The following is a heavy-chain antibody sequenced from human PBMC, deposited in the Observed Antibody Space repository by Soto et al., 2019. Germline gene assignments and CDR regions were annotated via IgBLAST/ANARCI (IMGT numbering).Heavy chain of an antibody. Sequence: PSETLSLTCAVSGYSIISGYYWGWIRQPPGKGLEWIGSIYHSGSTYYNPSLKSRVTISVDTSKNQFSLKLSSVTAADTAVYYCARADSSGYYREYFQHWGQGTLVTVSS. V-gene: IGHV4-38-2*01. D-gene: IGHD3-22*01. CDR3: ARADSSGYYREYFQH. CDR2: IYHSGST. J-gene: IGHJ1*01. CDR1: GYSIISGYY.